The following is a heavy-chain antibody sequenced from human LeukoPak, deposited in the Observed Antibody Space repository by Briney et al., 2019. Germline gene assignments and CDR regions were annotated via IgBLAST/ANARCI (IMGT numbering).Heavy chain of an antibody. D-gene: IGHD6-25*01. CDR2: IHPRDSDI. J-gene: IGHJ4*02. CDR1: GYSFTTYW. V-gene: IGHV5-51*01. Sequence: GESLKISCKGSGYSFTTYWIAWVRQVPGKGLEWMGIIHPRDSDIRYNPPFQGQVTISADKSISTAYLQWNSLKASDTAMYYCARPTASGDYFDYWGQGTLVTVSS. CDR3: ARPTASGDYFDY.